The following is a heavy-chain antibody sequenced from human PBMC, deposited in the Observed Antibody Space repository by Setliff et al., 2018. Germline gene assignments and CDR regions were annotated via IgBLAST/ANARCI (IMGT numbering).Heavy chain of an antibody. CDR1: GYSFTNYG. V-gene: IGHV1-18*01. Sequence: ASVKVSCKGSGYSFTNYGISWVRQAPGQGLEWMGWISAYNGYTIYAQKLQGRVTMTTDTSTSTAYLELRSLRSDDTAVYYCARGPPDFVVVPAAAKFDFWGQGTLVTVSS. D-gene: IGHD2-2*01. J-gene: IGHJ4*02. CDR2: ISAYNGYT. CDR3: ARGPPDFVVVPAAAKFDF.